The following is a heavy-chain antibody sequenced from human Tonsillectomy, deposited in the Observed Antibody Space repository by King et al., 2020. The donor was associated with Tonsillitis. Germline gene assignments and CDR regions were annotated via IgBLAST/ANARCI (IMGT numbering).Heavy chain of an antibody. D-gene: IGHD1-26*01. CDR3: AGVGA. CDR1: GFTFSGYA. J-gene: IGHJ5*02. V-gene: IGHV3-30*04. Sequence: VQLVESGGGVVQPGRSLRLSCAASGFTFSGYAMHWVRQAPGKGLEWVAVMSYDGSNKDYADSVKGRFIISRDNSKNTLYLEMNSLRVEDPAVYYCAGVGAWGQGTLVTVSS. CDR2: MSYDGSNK.